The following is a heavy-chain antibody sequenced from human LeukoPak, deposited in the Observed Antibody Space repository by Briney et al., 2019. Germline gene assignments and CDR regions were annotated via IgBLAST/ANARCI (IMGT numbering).Heavy chain of an antibody. CDR1: GFTFSNAW. Sequence: GGSLRLSCAASGFTFSNAWMSWVRQAPGKGLEWVGRIKTKADGGTTDYAAPVKGRFTISRDDSKNTLYLQMNSLKTEDTAVYFCSTTETIAAANWGQGTLVTVSS. J-gene: IGHJ4*02. CDR3: STTETIAAAN. CDR2: IKTKADGGTT. D-gene: IGHD6-13*01. V-gene: IGHV3-15*01.